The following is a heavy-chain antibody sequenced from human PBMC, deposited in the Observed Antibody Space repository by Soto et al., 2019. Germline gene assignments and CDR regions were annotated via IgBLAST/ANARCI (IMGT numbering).Heavy chain of an antibody. D-gene: IGHD3-16*02. V-gene: IGHV1-18*01. Sequence: QVQLVQSGGEVKKPGASVKVSCKASGYTFTNYGISWVRRAPGQGLEWMGWISTYNGNTQYARKFQGRVTMTTDTSTSVAYMELSSLRSGDTAVYYCARDPGSAGYRPLLSWGQGTLLPVAS. CDR3: ARDPGSAGYRPLLS. CDR2: ISTYNGNT. CDR1: GYTFTNYG. J-gene: IGHJ4*02.